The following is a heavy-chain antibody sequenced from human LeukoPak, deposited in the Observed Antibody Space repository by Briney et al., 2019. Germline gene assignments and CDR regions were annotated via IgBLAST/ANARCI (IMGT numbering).Heavy chain of an antibody. Sequence: SETLSLTCTVSGGSISTYYWSWIRQPPGKGLEWIGYIFYSGNTNYNPSLKSRVTISVDTSKNQFSLKLSSVTAADTAVYYCTRGSIAYYMDVWGKGTTVTISS. V-gene: IGHV4-59*01. J-gene: IGHJ6*03. D-gene: IGHD3-22*01. CDR3: TRGSIAYYMDV. CDR2: IFYSGNT. CDR1: GGSISTYY.